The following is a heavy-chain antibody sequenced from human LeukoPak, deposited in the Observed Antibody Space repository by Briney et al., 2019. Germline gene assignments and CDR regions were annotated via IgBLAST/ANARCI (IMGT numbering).Heavy chain of an antibody. CDR3: ASQNDFRLDY. Sequence: PGESLRISCKGSGYTFSSYWIGWVRQMPGKGLEWMGIIYPGDSDTRYSPSLQGQVTISVDTSIGTAYLQWSSLKASDTAIYYCASQNDFRLDYWGQGTLVTVSS. V-gene: IGHV5-51*03. D-gene: IGHD3-3*01. CDR2: IYPGDSDT. J-gene: IGHJ4*02. CDR1: GYTFSSYW.